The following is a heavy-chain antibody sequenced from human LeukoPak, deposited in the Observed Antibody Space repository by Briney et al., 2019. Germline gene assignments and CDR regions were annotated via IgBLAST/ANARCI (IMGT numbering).Heavy chain of an antibody. CDR3: ARENTDGPVRGVINY. Sequence: GASVKVSCKASGYTFTSYYMHWVRQAPGQGLEWMGIINPSGGSTSYAQKFQGRVTMTRDTSTSTVYMELSSLRSEDTAVYYCARENTDGPVRGVINYWGQGTLVTVSS. CDR2: INPSGGST. J-gene: IGHJ4*02. CDR1: GYTFTSYY. D-gene: IGHD3-10*01. V-gene: IGHV1-46*01.